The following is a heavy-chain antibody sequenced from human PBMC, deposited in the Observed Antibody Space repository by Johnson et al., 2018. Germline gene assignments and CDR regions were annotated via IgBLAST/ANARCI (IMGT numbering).Heavy chain of an antibody. CDR1: GFTFSSYG. CDR2: ISSDGSNK. Sequence: QVQLVQSGGGVVQPGRSLRLSCAASGFTFSSYGMHWVRQAPGKGLEWVAVISSDGSNKYYADSVKGRFTFSRDNPRNTLYLQMNSLRAEDTAVDYCAKGDSGWSLQHWGQGTLVTVSS. CDR3: AKGDSGWSLQH. D-gene: IGHD6-19*01. J-gene: IGHJ1*01. V-gene: IGHV3-30*18.